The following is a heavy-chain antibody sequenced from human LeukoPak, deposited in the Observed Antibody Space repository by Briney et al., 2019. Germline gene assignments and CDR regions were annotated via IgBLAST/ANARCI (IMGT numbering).Heavy chain of an antibody. D-gene: IGHD3-16*01. V-gene: IGHV1-8*01. Sequence: ASVKVSCKASGYTFTSYDINWVRQATGQGHEWMGWMNPNSGNTGYAQKFQGRVTMTRNTSISTAYMELSSLRSEDTAVYYGARGRIYYDYVWGSSHTLDYWGQGTLVTVSS. J-gene: IGHJ4*02. CDR3: ARGRIYYDYVWGSSHTLDY. CDR2: MNPNSGNT. CDR1: GYTFTSYD.